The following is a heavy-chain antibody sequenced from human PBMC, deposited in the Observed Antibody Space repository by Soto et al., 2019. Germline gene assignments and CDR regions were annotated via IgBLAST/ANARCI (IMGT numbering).Heavy chain of an antibody. V-gene: IGHV1-18*01. CDR3: ARDKSSSGWIVSDY. Sequence: ASVKVSCKASGYTFTSYGISWVRQAPGQGLEWMGWISAYNGNTNYAQKLQGRVTMTTDTSASTAYMELRSLRSDDTAVYYCARDKSSSGWIVSDYWGQGTLVTVSS. CDR2: ISAYNGNT. D-gene: IGHD6-19*01. J-gene: IGHJ4*02. CDR1: GYTFTSYG.